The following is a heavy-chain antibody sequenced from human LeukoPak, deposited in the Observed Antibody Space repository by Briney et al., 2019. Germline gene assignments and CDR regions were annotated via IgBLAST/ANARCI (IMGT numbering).Heavy chain of an antibody. Sequence: TSETLSLTCTVSGGSISSSSYYWGWIRQPPGKGLEWIGSIYYSGSTYYNPSLKSRVTISVDTSKNQFSLKLSSVTAADTAVYYCARQLVRGVIGHWGQGTLVTVSS. J-gene: IGHJ4*02. CDR2: IYYSGST. CDR3: ARQLVRGVIGH. V-gene: IGHV4-39*01. CDR1: GGSISSSSYY. D-gene: IGHD3-10*01.